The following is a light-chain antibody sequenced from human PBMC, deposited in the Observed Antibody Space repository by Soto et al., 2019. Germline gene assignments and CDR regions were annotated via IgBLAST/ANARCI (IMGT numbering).Light chain of an antibody. CDR1: QTVRSSY. CDR2: GAS. CDR3: QQYGNSAFI. Sequence: EIVLTQSPGTVSLSPGERATLSCRASQTVRSSYLAWYQQKPGQAPRLLIYGASNRAIGIPDRFSGSGSGTDFTLTISRLEPEDFAVYYCQQYGNSAFIFGPGTKVDIK. V-gene: IGKV3-20*01. J-gene: IGKJ3*01.